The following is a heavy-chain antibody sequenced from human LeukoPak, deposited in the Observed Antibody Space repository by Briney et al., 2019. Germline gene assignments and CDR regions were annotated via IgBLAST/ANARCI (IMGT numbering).Heavy chain of an antibody. CDR3: AKDDDWGRFNH. J-gene: IGHJ1*01. Sequence: GGSLRLSCAASGFTFSTYWMHWVRQAPGKGLVWVSRINRDASSIAYADSVQGRFTISRDNFKNTVSLQLNSLRAEDTAMYYCAKDDDWGRFNHWGQGTLVTVSS. V-gene: IGHV3-74*01. D-gene: IGHD3-16*01. CDR1: GFTFSTYW. CDR2: INRDASSI.